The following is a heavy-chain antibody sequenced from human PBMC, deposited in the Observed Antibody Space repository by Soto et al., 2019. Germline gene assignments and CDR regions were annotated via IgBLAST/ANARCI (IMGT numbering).Heavy chain of an antibody. J-gene: IGHJ4*02. D-gene: IGHD3-10*01. V-gene: IGHV3-23*01. Sequence: EVQLLESGGGLVQPGGSLRLSCAASGFTFNNYAMTWVRQAPGKGLEWVSAISGGGDTTSYADSVKGRFTVSRDGSKNTLYLQMSSPRAEDSALYYSARGRGGSGSLNPRVDFWGQGTLVTVSS. CDR3: ARGRGGSGSLNPRVDF. CDR2: ISGGGDTT. CDR1: GFTFNNYA.